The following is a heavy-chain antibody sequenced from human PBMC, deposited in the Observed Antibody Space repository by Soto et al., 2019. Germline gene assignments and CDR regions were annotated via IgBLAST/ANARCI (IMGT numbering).Heavy chain of an antibody. CDR2: IYSSGST. V-gene: IGHV4-61*01. CDR3: ARDIRGYSRAFDY. Sequence: PSETLSLTCTVSGDSVSIDNYYWTCIRQPPGKGLEWIGYIYSSGSTNYNPSLKSRVTISVDTSRNQFSLKLTSVTAADTAVYYCARDIRGYSRAFDYWGQGTLVTVSS. D-gene: IGHD5-18*01. J-gene: IGHJ4*02. CDR1: GDSVSIDNYY.